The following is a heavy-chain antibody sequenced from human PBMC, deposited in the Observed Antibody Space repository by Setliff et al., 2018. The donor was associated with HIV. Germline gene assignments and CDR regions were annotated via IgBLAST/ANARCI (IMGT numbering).Heavy chain of an antibody. V-gene: IGHV4-59*08. CDR2: IYYSGST. CDR1: GGSFGGYY. CDR3: ARVLSNGWSGGVDY. J-gene: IGHJ4*02. Sequence: SETLSLTCAVYGGSFGGYYWSWIRQPPGKGLEWIGYIYYSGSTNYNPSLKSRVTISVDTSKNQFSLKLYSVTAADTAVYYCARVLSNGWSGGVDYWGQGTLVTVSS. D-gene: IGHD6-19*01.